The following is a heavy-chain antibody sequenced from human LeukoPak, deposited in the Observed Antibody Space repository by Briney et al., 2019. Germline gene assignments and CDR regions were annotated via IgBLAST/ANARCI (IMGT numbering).Heavy chain of an antibody. CDR3: TQSNY. V-gene: IGHV3-73*01. CDR2: IRSKADNYAT. Sequence: GGSLRLSCAASGFNFSGSPILWVRQASGKGLEWVGRIRSKADNYATAYAASVQGRCTIYRDDSKRTAYLQLSSLKTEDTAVYYCTQSNYWRQGALVTVSS. J-gene: IGHJ4*02. CDR1: GFNFSGSP.